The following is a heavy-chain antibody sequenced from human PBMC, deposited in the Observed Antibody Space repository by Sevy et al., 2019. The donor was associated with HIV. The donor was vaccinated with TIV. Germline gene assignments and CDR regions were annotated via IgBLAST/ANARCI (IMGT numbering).Heavy chain of an antibody. CDR3: AGENAWGRGYS. CDR1: GGSITSLY. CDR2: IYYNDHI. D-gene: IGHD1-26*01. J-gene: IGHJ4*02. V-gene: IGHV4-59*08. Sequence: SETLSLTYTVSGGSITSLYWNWIRQPPGKGLEWIANIYYNDHINYNPSLKSRVTLSLDTSKNQFSLRLSSVTAADTAMYYCAGENAWGRGYSWGQGTLVTVSS.